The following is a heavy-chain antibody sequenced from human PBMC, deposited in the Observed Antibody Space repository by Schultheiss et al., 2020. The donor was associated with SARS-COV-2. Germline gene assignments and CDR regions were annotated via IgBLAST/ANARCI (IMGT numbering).Heavy chain of an antibody. V-gene: IGHV3-48*01. CDR1: GFTFSSYS. CDR2: ISSSSSAI. D-gene: IGHD2-15*01. J-gene: IGHJ6*02. Sequence: GGSLRLSCVASGFTFSSYSMNWVRQAPGKGLEWVSYISSSSSAIYYADSVKGRFTISRDNSKNTLYLQMNSLRAEDTAVYYCAKMSRYCSSGSCYILYGMDVWGQGTTVTVSS. CDR3: AKMSRYCSSGSCYILYGMDV.